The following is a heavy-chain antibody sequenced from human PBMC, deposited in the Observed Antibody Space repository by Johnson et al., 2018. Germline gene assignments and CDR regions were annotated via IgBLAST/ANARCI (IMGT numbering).Heavy chain of an antibody. CDR2: ISSSSSTI. CDR1: GFTFSSYS. CDR3: ARGGRSSSWDGAFDI. Sequence: VQLVESGGGLVQPGGSLRLSCAASGFTFSSYSMNWVRQAPGKGLEWVSYISSSSSTIYYADSVKGRFTISRDNAKNSLYLQMNSLRAEDTAVYYCARGGRSSSWDGAFDIWGQGTMVTVSS. V-gene: IGHV3-48*01. D-gene: IGHD6-13*01. J-gene: IGHJ3*02.